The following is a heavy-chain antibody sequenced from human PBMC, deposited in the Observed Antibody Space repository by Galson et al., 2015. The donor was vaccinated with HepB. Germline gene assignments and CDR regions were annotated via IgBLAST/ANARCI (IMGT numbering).Heavy chain of an antibody. J-gene: IGHJ4*02. CDR3: AKGGGDIVATISFDY. V-gene: IGHV3-23*01. CDR1: GFTFSSYA. D-gene: IGHD5-12*01. Sequence: SLRLSCAASGFTFSSYAMSWVRQAPGKGLEWVSAISGSGGSTYYADSVKGRFTISRDNSKNTLYLQMNSPRAEDTAVYYCAKGGGDIVATISFDYWGQGTLVTVSS. CDR2: ISGSGGST.